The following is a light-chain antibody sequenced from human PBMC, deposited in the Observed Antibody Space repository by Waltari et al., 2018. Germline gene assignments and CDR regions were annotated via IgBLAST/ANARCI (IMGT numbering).Light chain of an antibody. V-gene: IGKV1-39*01. CDR2: AAS. Sequence: DVQMTQSPSSLSASVGDRVTITCRASQSVSNYLHWYQQRPGKAPKLLIYAASTLQSGVPSRFGGSGSGTDFTLTISSLQPEDFATYYCQQGYRTPLTFGGGTKVDIK. J-gene: IGKJ4*01. CDR3: QQGYRTPLT. CDR1: QSVSNY.